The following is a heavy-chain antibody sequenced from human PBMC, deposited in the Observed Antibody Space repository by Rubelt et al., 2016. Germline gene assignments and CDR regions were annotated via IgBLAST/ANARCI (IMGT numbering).Heavy chain of an antibody. V-gene: IGHV3-66*01. CDR1: VSSNY. J-gene: IGHJ4*02. D-gene: IGHD4-17*01. CDR2: IYSGGST. CDR3: AREDYGDYIGVFDY. Sequence: VSSNYMSWVRQAPGKGLEWVSVIYSGGSTYYADSVKGRFTISRDNSKNTLYLQMNSLRAEDTAVYYCAREDYGDYIGVFDYWGQGTLVTVSS.